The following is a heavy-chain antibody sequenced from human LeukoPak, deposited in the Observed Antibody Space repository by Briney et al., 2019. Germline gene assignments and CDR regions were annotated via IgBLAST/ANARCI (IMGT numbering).Heavy chain of an antibody. Sequence: GASVKVSCKASGCTFTGYYMHWVRQAPGQGLEWMGWIIPISGGTNYAQKFQGRVTITRDTSISTAYMELSRLRSDDTAVYYCAIEYIINHYSTDNNYGMGIWGQKTTGTAS. CDR3: AIEYIINHYSTDNNYGMGI. V-gene: IGHV1-2*02. D-gene: IGHD5/OR15-5a*01. CDR1: GCTFTGYY. CDR2: IIPISGGT. J-gene: IGHJ6*02.